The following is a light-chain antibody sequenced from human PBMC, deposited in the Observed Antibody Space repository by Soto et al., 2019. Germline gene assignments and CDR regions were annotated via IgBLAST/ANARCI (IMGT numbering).Light chain of an antibody. J-gene: IGKJ2*01. CDR2: KAS. CDR1: QSVSGW. CDR3: QQYNSYPYT. V-gene: IGKV1-5*03. Sequence: DIQMTQSPSTLSASVGDTVTVTCRASQSVSGWLAWYQQKPGKAPKLLIYKASSLESGVPSRLSGSGSGTEFTLTISSLQPDDFATYYCQQYNSYPYTFGQGTKVDIK.